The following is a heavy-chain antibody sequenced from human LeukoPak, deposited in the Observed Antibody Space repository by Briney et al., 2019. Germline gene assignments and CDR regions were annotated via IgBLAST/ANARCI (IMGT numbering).Heavy chain of an antibody. D-gene: IGHD6-19*01. CDR3: ATGMASSGWGLVD. CDR2: VDPEDGET. J-gene: IGHJ4*02. Sequence: ASVKVSCKVSGYTFTDYYMHWVHQAPGKGLEWMGLVDPEDGETIYAEKFQGRVTITADTSTDTAYMELSSLRSEDTAVYYCATGMASSGWGLVDWGQGTLVTVSS. V-gene: IGHV1-69-2*01. CDR1: GYTFTDYY.